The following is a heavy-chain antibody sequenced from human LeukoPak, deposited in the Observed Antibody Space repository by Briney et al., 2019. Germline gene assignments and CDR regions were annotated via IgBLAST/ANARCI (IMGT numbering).Heavy chain of an antibody. D-gene: IGHD2-8*01. CDR3: ARGRMGSVSFDP. J-gene: IGHJ5*02. CDR2: IYPADSDT. Sequence: GESLKISCKDSAYSFTENWIGWVRQVPGKGLEWMGIIYPADSDTRYSPSFQGQVTISADKSISTAYLQWSSLKASDTAIYYCARGRMGSVSFDPWGQGTLVTVSS. CDR1: AYSFTENW. V-gene: IGHV5-51*01.